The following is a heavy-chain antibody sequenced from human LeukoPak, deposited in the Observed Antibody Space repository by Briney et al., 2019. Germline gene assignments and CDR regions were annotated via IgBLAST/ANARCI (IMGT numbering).Heavy chain of an antibody. Sequence: SETLSLTCTVSGGSMSSNSYYWGWIRQPPGKGLEWIGSIYYSGSTYYNPSLKSRVTISVDTSKNQFSLKLRSVTAADTVVYYCAGPYYSSGWYYFDYWGQGTLVTVSS. V-gene: IGHV4-39*01. J-gene: IGHJ4*02. CDR2: IYYSGST. CDR1: GGSMSSNSYY. CDR3: AGPYYSSGWYYFDY. D-gene: IGHD6-19*01.